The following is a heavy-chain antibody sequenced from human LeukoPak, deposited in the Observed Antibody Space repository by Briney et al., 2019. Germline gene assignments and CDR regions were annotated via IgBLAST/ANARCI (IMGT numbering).Heavy chain of an antibody. Sequence: GGSLRLSCAASGFAFSTYPMNWVRQAPGKGLEWVSYISSRSSTIYYADSVKGRFTISRDNAKNSLYLQMNSLRAEDTAVYYCARPAADCGGDCYWAFDYWGQGTLVTVSS. CDR2: ISSRSSTI. V-gene: IGHV3-48*01. D-gene: IGHD2-21*01. J-gene: IGHJ4*02. CDR1: GFAFSTYP. CDR3: ARPAADCGGDCYWAFDY.